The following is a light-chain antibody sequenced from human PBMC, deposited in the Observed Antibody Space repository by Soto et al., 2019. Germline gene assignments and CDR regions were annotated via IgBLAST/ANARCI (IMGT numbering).Light chain of an antibody. V-gene: IGLV2-14*01. Sequence: QSALTQPASVSGSPGQSITISCTGTSSDVGGYNYVSWYQQHPGKAPKLMIYEVSNRPSGVSNRFSGSKSGNTASLTISGLQAEDEADYYCSSYMNSSTVEVFGGGTQLTVL. CDR1: SSDVGGYNY. CDR3: SSYMNSSTVEV. J-gene: IGLJ3*02. CDR2: EVS.